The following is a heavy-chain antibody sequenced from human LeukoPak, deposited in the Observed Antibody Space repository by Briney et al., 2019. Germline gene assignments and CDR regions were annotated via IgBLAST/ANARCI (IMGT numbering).Heavy chain of an antibody. Sequence: SGGSLGLSCAASGFMFSSNWMSWVRLAPGKGLEWVANIKEDGTETYYVDSVKGRFTISRDNAKNSLYLQMNSLRVEDTAVYYCAKEGRSLQTDWGQGTLVTVSS. J-gene: IGHJ4*02. CDR3: AKEGRSLQTD. CDR1: GFMFSSNW. CDR2: IKEDGTET. V-gene: IGHV3-7*03. D-gene: IGHD5-24*01.